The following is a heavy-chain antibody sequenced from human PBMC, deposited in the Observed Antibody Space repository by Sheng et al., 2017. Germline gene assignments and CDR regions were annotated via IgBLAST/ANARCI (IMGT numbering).Heavy chain of an antibody. J-gene: IGHJ5*02. CDR3: ARGIVVVAATPSNWFDP. D-gene: IGHD2-15*01. CDR1: GGTFSSYA. Sequence: QVQLVQSGAEVKKPGSSVKVSCKASGGTFSSYAISWVRQAPGQGLEWMGGIIPIFGTANYAQKFQGRVTITTDESTSTAYMELSSLRSEDTAVYYCARGIVVVAATPSNWFDPWGQGTPGHRLL. V-gene: IGHV1-69*05. CDR2: IIPIFGTA.